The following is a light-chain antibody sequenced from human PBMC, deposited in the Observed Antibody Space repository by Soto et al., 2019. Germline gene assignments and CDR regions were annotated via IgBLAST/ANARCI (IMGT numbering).Light chain of an antibody. Sequence: QSALTQPASVSGSPGQSITISCTGTSSDVGSRNLVSWYQQHPGKAPKLIIYEVTKWPSGVSNRFSGSKSGNTASLTIFGLQAEDAADYYCCSYAGSYTWVFGGGTKLTVL. J-gene: IGLJ3*02. CDR2: EVT. CDR3: CSYAGSYTWV. V-gene: IGLV2-23*02. CDR1: SSDVGSRNL.